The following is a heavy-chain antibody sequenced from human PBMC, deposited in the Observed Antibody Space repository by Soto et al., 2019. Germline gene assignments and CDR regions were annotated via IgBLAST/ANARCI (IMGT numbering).Heavy chain of an antibody. CDR3: ATDYYSLNN. Sequence: EVQLLESGGGLVQPGGSLRLSCVASGFPFSRYTMTWVRQAPGKGLEWVSVVRGGGDSTSYAAPVKGRFTVSRDNYKNTVSLQMNSLRAEDTAIYYCATDYYSLNNWGQGTLVTVSS. CDR1: GFPFSRYT. J-gene: IGHJ4*02. V-gene: IGHV3-23*01. D-gene: IGHD4-4*01. CDR2: VRGGGDST.